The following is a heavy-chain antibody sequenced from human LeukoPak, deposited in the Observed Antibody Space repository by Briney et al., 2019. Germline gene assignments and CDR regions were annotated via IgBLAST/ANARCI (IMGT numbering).Heavy chain of an antibody. CDR3: ARLGPFYDSSSYGDYNWFDP. CDR2: ISSSSSYI. J-gene: IGHJ5*02. D-gene: IGHD3-22*01. V-gene: IGHV3-21*01. CDR1: GFTFSSYS. Sequence: GGSLRLSCAASGFTFSSYSINWVRQAPGKGLEWVSSISSSSSYIYYADSVKGRFTISRDNAKNSLYLQMNSLRAEDTAVYYCARLGPFYDSSSYGDYNWFDPWGQGTLVTVSS.